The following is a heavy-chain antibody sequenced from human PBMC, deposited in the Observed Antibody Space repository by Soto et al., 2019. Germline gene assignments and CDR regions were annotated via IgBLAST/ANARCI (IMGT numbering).Heavy chain of an antibody. CDR1: GFTFSNYW. D-gene: IGHD6-19*01. V-gene: IGHV3-7*01. CDR2: IKQDGSEK. Sequence: HPGGSLRLSCAASGFTFSNYWMSWVRQAPGKGREWVANIKQDGSEKYYVDSVKGRFTISRDNAKNSVYLQMNSLRAEDTAVYYCARAVAGFDYWGQGTLVTVSS. J-gene: IGHJ4*02. CDR3: ARAVAGFDY.